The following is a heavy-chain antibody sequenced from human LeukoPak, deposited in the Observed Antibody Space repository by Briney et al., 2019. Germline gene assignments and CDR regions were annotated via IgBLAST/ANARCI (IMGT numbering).Heavy chain of an antibody. V-gene: IGHV4-34*01. CDR1: GVSFSGYY. D-gene: IGHD2-8*01. J-gene: IGHJ4*02. CDR3: ARIRCGHTNGICYNY. Sequence: PSETLSLTCAVYGVSFSGYYWSWIRQPPGKGLEWIGEINHSGGTKYNPSLKSRVTISIDTPETQFSLKLSSETTAETAMYYCARIRCGHTNGICYNYWGQGTLVTVSS. CDR2: INHSGGT.